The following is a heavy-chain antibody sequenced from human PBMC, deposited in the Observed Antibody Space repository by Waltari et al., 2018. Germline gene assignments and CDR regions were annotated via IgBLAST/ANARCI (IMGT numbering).Heavy chain of an antibody. V-gene: IGHV3-23*01. CDR1: GFTFSSYA. D-gene: IGHD3-10*01. CDR3: AKLDRFSAGAWHVFDY. J-gene: IGHJ4*01. Sequence: EVQLLESGGGLVQPGGSLRLCCGTSGFTFSSYAMSWVRQAPGRGLELVSSISGSGAKTYYADSVKGRFTISRDNYKNTVYLQMDGLRVEDTAKYYCAKLDRFSAGAWHVFDYWGPGTLVTVSS. CDR2: ISGSGAKT.